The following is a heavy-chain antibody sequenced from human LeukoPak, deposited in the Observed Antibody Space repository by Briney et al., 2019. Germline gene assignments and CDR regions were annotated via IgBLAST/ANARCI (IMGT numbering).Heavy chain of an antibody. D-gene: IGHD6-19*01. CDR2: ISSSSSYI. CDR1: GFTFSSYS. J-gene: IGHJ4*02. V-gene: IGHV3-21*01. Sequence: KTGGSLRLSCAASGFTFSSYSMNWVRQAPGKGLEWVSSISSSSSYIYYADSVKGRFTISRDNAKNSLYLQMNSLRAEDTAVYYCARDGSGWYYFDYWGRGTLVTVSS. CDR3: ARDGSGWYYFDY.